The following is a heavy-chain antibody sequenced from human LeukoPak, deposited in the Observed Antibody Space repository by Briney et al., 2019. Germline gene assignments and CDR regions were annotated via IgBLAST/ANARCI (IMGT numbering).Heavy chain of an antibody. D-gene: IGHD6-13*01. V-gene: IGHV1-69*13. CDR2: IIPIFGTA. J-gene: IGHJ6*02. Sequence: GASVTVSFTASGGTFSSYAISWVRQAPGQGLEWMGGIIPIFGTANYAQKFQGRVTITADESTSTAYMELSSLRSEDTAVYYCARSHSAAGTVGYYYYGMDVWGQGTTVTVSS. CDR1: GGTFSSYA. CDR3: ARSHSAAGTVGYYYYGMDV.